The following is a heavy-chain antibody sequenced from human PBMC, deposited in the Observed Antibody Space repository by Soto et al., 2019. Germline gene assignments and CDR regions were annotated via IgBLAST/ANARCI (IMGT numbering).Heavy chain of an antibody. Sequence: GGSLRLSCAASGFTFSSYSMHWVRQAPGKGLEWVAVISDDGSNKYYADSVKGRFTISRDNSKNTLYLQMNSLRPEDTAVYYCAKISFCSALDYWGQGTLVTVSS. CDR3: AKISFCSALDY. V-gene: IGHV3-30*18. CDR2: ISDDGSNK. J-gene: IGHJ4*02. CDR1: GFTFSSYS. D-gene: IGHD3-3*01.